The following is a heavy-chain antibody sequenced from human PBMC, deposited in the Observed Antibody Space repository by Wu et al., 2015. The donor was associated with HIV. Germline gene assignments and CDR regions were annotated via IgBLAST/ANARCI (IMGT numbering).Heavy chain of an antibody. CDR1: GYTFTSYY. CDR3: ARQYDSSGYYLDY. Sequence: QVQLVQSGAEVKKPGASVKLSCKASGYTFTSYYLHWVRQAPGQGLEWMGIINPSTIITIYAQKFQGRVTMTRDTSTSTVYMELSSLRSEDTAVYYCARQYDSSGYYLDYVGPGNAWSPSPQ. D-gene: IGHD3-22*01. J-gene: IGHJ4*02. CDR2: INPSTIIT. V-gene: IGHV1-46*01.